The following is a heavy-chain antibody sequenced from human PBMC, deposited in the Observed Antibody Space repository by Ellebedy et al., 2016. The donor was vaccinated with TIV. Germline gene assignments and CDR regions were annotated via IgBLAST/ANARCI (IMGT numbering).Heavy chain of an antibody. D-gene: IGHD3-10*01. CDR3: ARRPGGSYYYGMDV. CDR2: IDPSDSYT. CDR1: GYSFTSYW. J-gene: IGHJ6*02. V-gene: IGHV5-10-1*01. Sequence: GESLKISXKGSGYSFTSYWISWARQMPGKGLEWMGRIDPSDSYTNYSPSFQGHVTISADKSISTAYLQWSSLKASDTAMYYCARRPGGSYYYGMDVWGQGTTVTVSS.